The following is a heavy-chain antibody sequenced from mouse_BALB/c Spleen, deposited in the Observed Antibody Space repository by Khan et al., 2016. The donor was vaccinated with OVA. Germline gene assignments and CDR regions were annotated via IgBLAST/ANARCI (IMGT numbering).Heavy chain of an antibody. V-gene: IGHV1-77*01. Sequence: QMQLEESGPELVKPGGSVKMSCKASGYTFTDYVINWVKQRNGQGLEWIGEIYPGSGTTYYNEKFKGKATLSADKSSNTAYMQLSSLTSEDSAVYFCGKNYASWFADGGQGTLVTVSA. CDR3: GKNYASWFAD. CDR2: IYPGSGTT. J-gene: IGHJ3*01. CDR1: GYTFTDYV.